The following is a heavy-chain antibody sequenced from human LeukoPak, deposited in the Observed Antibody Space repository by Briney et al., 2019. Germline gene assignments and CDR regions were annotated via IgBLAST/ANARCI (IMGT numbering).Heavy chain of an antibody. D-gene: IGHD1-26*01. Sequence: GGSLRLSCAASGFTFSSYSMNWVRQAPGKGLEWVSYISSSSSTIYYADSVKGRFTISRDNAKNSLYLQMNSLRAEDTAVYYCARGGLGATSYYFDYWGQGTLVTVSS. CDR1: GFTFSSYS. V-gene: IGHV3-48*01. J-gene: IGHJ4*02. CDR2: ISSSSSTI. CDR3: ARGGLGATSYYFDY.